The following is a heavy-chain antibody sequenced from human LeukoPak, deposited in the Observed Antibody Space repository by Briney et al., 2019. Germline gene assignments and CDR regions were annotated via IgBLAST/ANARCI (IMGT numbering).Heavy chain of an antibody. D-gene: IGHD3-3*01. CDR3: TTDPVDFWSGEENWFDP. Sequence: GGSLRLSCAASGFTFSSYSMNWVRQAPGKGLEWVGRIKSKTDGGTTDYAAPVKGRFTISRGDSKNTLYLQMNSLKTEDTAVYYCTTDPVDFWSGEENWFDPWGQGTLVTVSS. J-gene: IGHJ5*02. CDR2: IKSKTDGGTT. V-gene: IGHV3-15*01. CDR1: GFTFSSYS.